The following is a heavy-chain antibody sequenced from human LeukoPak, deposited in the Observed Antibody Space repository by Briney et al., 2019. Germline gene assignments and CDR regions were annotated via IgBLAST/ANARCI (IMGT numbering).Heavy chain of an antibody. J-gene: IGHJ4*02. V-gene: IGHV3-23*01. Sequence: GGSLRLSCAASGFTFRKHAMSWVRQAPGKGLEWVSSIFTDGHNTYNADSVKGRFTISRDNSKNTLYLQMNSLRAEDTAVYYCAKRMRGSSWYGVDYWGQGTLVTVSS. CDR1: GFTFRKHA. CDR2: IFTDGHNT. CDR3: AKRMRGSSWYGVDY. D-gene: IGHD6-13*01.